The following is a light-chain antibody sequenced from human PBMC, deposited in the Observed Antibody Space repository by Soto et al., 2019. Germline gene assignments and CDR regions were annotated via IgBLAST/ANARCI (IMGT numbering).Light chain of an antibody. J-gene: IGLJ7*01. CDR3: AAWDDSLSGPV. Sequence: QAVVTQPPSASGTPGQRVTISCSGSSSNIGSNYVYWYQQLPGTAPKLLIYRNNQRPSGVPDRFSGSKSGTSASLAISGLXXXXXXXXXXAAWDDSLSGPVFGGGTQLTVL. CDR2: RNN. CDR1: SSNIGSNY. V-gene: IGLV1-47*01.